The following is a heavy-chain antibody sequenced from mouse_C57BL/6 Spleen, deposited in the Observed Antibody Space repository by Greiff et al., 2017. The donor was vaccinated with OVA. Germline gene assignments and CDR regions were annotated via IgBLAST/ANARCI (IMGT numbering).Heavy chain of an antibody. CDR1: GYAFSSYW. V-gene: IGHV1-80*01. Sequence: VQLQQSGAELVKPGASVKISCTASGYAFSSYWMNWVKQRPGKGLEWIGQIYPGDGDTNYNGKFKGKATLTADKSSSTAYMQLSSLTSEDSAVYCCARDGTGGYAMDDWGQGTSVTVSS. J-gene: IGHJ4*01. CDR3: ARDGTGGYAMDD. D-gene: IGHD3-3*01. CDR2: IYPGDGDT.